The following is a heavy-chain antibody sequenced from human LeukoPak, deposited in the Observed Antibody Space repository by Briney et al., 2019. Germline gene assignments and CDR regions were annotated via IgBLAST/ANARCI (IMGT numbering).Heavy chain of an antibody. V-gene: IGHV4-31*03. CDR1: GGSISSGGYY. CDR2: IYYSGST. Sequence: SQTLSLTCTVSGGSISSGGYYWSWIRQHPGKGLEWIGYIYYSGSTYYNPALKSRVTISVDTSKNQFSLKLSSVTAADTAVYYCARAYMVRGVSSYGMDVRGQGTTVTVSS. D-gene: IGHD3-10*01. CDR3: ARAYMVRGVSSYGMDV. J-gene: IGHJ6*02.